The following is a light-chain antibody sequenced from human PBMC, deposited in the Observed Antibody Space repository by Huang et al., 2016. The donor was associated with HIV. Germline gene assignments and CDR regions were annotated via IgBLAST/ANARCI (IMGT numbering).Light chain of an antibody. CDR2: RAS. CDR1: QSVNNNY. J-gene: IGKJ2*03. V-gene: IGKV3-20*01. CDR3: QQFGSSPPYR. Sequence: EILLTQSPDTLSLSPGKRATLSCRASQSVNNNYLAWYQQKPGQAPRLLIYRASTRATGIQDRCSGSGSGTDFTLTISRLEHDDFAVYYCQQFGSSPPYRFGQGTKLEIK.